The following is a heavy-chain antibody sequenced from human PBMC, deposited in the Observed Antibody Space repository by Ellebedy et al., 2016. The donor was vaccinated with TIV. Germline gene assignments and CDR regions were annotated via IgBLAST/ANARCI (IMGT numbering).Heavy chain of an antibody. CDR3: ARDGGPIAAAADD. CDR2: IKQGGSEQ. J-gene: IGHJ4*02. D-gene: IGHD6-13*01. CDR1: GFTFSSYW. Sequence: PGGSLRLSCAASGFTFSSYWMSWVRQAPGKGLKWVANIKQGGSEQYYVDSVKGRFTISRDNAKNSLYLQMNSLRAEDTAVYYCARDGGPIAAAADDWGQGTLVTVSS. V-gene: IGHV3-7*03.